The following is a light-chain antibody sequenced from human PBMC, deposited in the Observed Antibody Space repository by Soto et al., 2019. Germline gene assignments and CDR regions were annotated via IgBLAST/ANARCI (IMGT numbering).Light chain of an antibody. CDR1: SSDIYDYDS. CDR2: DVT. V-gene: IGLV2-11*01. J-gene: IGLJ2*01. Sequence: QSALTQPRSVSGSPGQSVTLSCTRTSSDIYDYDSVSWYHQHPGKDPKVMIYDVTKRPSGVPDRFSGSESGNTASLTVSGLQAEEEDDYYCCSWAGSRALFGGGTKLTV. CDR3: CSWAGSRAL.